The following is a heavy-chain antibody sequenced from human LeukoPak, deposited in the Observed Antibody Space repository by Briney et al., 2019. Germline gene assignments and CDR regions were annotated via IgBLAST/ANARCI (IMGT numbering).Heavy chain of an antibody. J-gene: IGHJ3*02. D-gene: IGHD3-10*01. V-gene: IGHV3-21*01. CDR1: GFTFSSYS. CDR3: ARLGGDAFDI. CDR2: ISSSSSYI. Sequence: PGGSLRLSCAASGFTFSSYSMNWLRQAPGKGLEWVSSISSSSSYIYYADSVKGRFTISRDNAKNSLYLQMNSLRAEDTAVYYCARLGGDAFDIWGQGTMVTVSS.